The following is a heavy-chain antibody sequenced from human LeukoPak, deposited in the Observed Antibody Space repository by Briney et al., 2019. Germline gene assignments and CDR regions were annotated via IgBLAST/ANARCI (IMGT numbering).Heavy chain of an antibody. V-gene: IGHV3-23*01. Sequence: PGGSLRLSCVASGFTFTRHVMSWVRQAPGKGLECVSVISSSGGTTYYADSVKGRRTISRDNSKNTLYLQMYSLRADDTAVYYCAKGSRNYYDTSGYYYGADAFDIWGQETVVTVSS. CDR2: ISSSGGTT. J-gene: IGHJ3*02. CDR3: AKGSRNYYDTSGYYYGADAFDI. CDR1: GFTFTRHV. D-gene: IGHD3-22*01.